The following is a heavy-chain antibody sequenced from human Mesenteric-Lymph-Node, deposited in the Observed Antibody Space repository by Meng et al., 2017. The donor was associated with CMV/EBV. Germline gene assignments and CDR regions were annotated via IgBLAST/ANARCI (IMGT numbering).Heavy chain of an antibody. J-gene: IGHJ6*02. Sequence: GGSLRLSCTASGFTFNNFGMHWVRQAPGKGLEWVSFIRFDGSSKYYADSVKGRFTISRDNSENTLFLQMNSLRAEDTAVYYCAKDGTRYLEWANFGMDVWGQGTTVTVSS. CDR1: GFTFNNFG. D-gene: IGHD3-3*01. V-gene: IGHV3-30*02. CDR3: AKDGTRYLEWANFGMDV. CDR2: IRFDGSSK.